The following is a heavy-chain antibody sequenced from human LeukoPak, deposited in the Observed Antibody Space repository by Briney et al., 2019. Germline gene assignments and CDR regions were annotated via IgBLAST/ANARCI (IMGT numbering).Heavy chain of an antibody. V-gene: IGHV3-48*03. J-gene: IGHJ4*02. Sequence: PGGSLRLSCAASGFTFSSYEMNWVRQAPGKGLEWVSYISSSGTTMYYADSVKGRFTISRDNAKNSLYLQMNSLRAKDTAIYYCATTSDWYRFFDYWGQGTLVTVSS. CDR2: ISSSGTTM. D-gene: IGHD6-19*01. CDR1: GFTFSSYE. CDR3: ATTSDWYRFFDY.